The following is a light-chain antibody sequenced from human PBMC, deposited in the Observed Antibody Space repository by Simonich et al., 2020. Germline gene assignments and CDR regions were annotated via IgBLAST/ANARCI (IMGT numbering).Light chain of an antibody. V-gene: IGLV2-11*01. CDR2: DVS. CDR1: SRDVGGYNY. Sequence: QSALTQPASVSGSPGQSGTISCTGTSRDVGGYNYVSWYQQHPGKAPKLMIYDVSKQRSGAPDRFSGSKSGNTASLTISGLQAEDEADYYCCAYAGSYSLVFGGGTKLTVL. CDR3: CAYAGSYSLV. J-gene: IGLJ3*02.